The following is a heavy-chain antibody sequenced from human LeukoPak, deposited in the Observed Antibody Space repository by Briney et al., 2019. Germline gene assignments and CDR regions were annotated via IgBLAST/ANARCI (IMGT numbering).Heavy chain of an antibody. CDR1: GYTFSSYA. CDR3: ARDRYGDGFAHFDY. J-gene: IGHJ4*02. CDR2: ITPSGDT. Sequence: ASVKVSCKASGYTFSSYAMHWVRQAPGQGLEWMGWITPSGDTNYAQKFQGRVAITRDTSITTAYMDLSRLTSDDTALYYCARDRYGDGFAHFDYWGQGALVTVSS. D-gene: IGHD5-24*01. V-gene: IGHV1-2*02.